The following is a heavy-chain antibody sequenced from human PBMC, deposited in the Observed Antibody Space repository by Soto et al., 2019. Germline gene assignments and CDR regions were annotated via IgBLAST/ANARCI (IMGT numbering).Heavy chain of an antibody. Sequence: GGSLRLSCAASGFTFSSYSMNWVRQAPGKGLEWVSSISSSSSYIYYADSVKGRFTISRDNAKNSLYRQMNSLRAEDTAVYYCARDPEYSSSSGVDYWGQGTLVTVSS. CDR1: GFTFSSYS. CDR3: ARDPEYSSSSGVDY. D-gene: IGHD6-6*01. V-gene: IGHV3-21*01. J-gene: IGHJ4*02. CDR2: ISSSSSYI.